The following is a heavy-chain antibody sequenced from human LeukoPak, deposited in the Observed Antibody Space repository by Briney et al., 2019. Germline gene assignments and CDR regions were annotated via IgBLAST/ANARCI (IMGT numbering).Heavy chain of an antibody. CDR2: ISGSSSAI. J-gene: IGHJ4*02. CDR1: GFTFSSYS. Sequence: SGGSLRLSCAASGFTFSSYSMNWVRQAPGKGLEWISYISGSSSAIYYADSVKGRFTKSRDNAKNSLYLQMNSLRDEDTAVYYCVRDRFYSFDYWGQGILVTVSS. CDR3: VRDRFYSFDY. V-gene: IGHV3-48*02.